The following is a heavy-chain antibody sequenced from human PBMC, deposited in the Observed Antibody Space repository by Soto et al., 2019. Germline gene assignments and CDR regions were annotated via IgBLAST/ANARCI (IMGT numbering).Heavy chain of an antibody. CDR1: GFTFIIYG. V-gene: IGHV3-23*01. J-gene: IGHJ4*02. CDR2: ISRYGDIT. D-gene: IGHD3-22*01. Sequence: GGSLRLSCAASGFTFIIYGMTWVRQAPGKGLEWVSAISRYGDITYYADSVEGRFSISRDNSKNTLYLQMNSLRAEDTAVYYCAKDRYLDHDSRGYLFDNWGQGTLVTVSS. CDR3: AKDRYLDHDSRGYLFDN.